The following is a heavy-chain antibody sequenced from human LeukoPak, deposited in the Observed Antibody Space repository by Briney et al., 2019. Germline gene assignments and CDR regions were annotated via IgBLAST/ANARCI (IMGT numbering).Heavy chain of an antibody. CDR2: IDPGGST. CDR3: ARAMNGVDV. J-gene: IGHJ6*04. CDR1: GFIVSSTY. Sequence: PGGSLRLSCAASGFIVSSTYMSWVRQAPGQGLLWVSVIDPGGSTFYADSVRGRFSISRDSSKNTLYLQMSSLRAEDTAVYYCARAMNGVDVWGKGTTVTVSS. V-gene: IGHV3-53*01.